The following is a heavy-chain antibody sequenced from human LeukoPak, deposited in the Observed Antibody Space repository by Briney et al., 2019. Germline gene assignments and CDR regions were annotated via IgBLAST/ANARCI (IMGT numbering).Heavy chain of an antibody. CDR2: IIPIFGTA. CDR3: ARDYDSTGYFRY. V-gene: IGHV1-69*05. Sequence: GASVKVSCKASGGTFSSYAISWVRQAPGQGLEWMGGIIPIFGTANYAQKFQGRVTITTDESTSTAYMELSSLRSEDTAVYYCARDYDSTGYFRYWGQGTLVTVSS. J-gene: IGHJ4*02. D-gene: IGHD3-22*01. CDR1: GGTFSSYA.